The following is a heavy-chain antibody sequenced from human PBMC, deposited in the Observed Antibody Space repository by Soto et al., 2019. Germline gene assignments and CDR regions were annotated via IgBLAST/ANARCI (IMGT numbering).Heavy chain of an antibody. Sequence: GASVKVSCKVSGSRFSKYFISWVRQAPGHGLEWLGRIIPIFNSTKYAQSFQGRVTITADKSTSTASLELSSLRSDDTAVYYCAREGRGKKAGYNGLVSLGYWGQGTLVTVSS. CDR1: GSRFSKYF. J-gene: IGHJ4*02. D-gene: IGHD2-2*02. CDR3: AREGRGKKAGYNGLVSLGY. V-gene: IGHV1-69*06. CDR2: IIPIFNST.